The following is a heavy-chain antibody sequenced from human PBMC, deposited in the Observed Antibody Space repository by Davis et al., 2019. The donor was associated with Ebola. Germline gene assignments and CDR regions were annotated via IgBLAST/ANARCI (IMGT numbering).Heavy chain of an antibody. J-gene: IGHJ3*02. CDR1: GFTFSVYA. Sequence: GESLKISCAASGFTFSVYAMTWVRQAPGKGLEWVSGISVRGDGTSYSDSVKGRFTISRDNSKNTLYLQMNGLRADDTALYYCARPQLLPRPGAFDIWGQGTLVTVSS. D-gene: IGHD2-21*01. CDR3: ARPQLLPRPGAFDI. CDR2: ISVRGDGT. V-gene: IGHV3-23*01.